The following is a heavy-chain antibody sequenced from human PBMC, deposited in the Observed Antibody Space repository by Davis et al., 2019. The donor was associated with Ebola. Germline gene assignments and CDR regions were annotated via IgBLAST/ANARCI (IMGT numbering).Heavy chain of an antibody. CDR1: GFTLDDYA. D-gene: IGHD6-13*01. J-gene: IGHJ4*02. Sequence: LSLTCAASGFTLDDYAMYWVRQAPGKGLEWVSGISWNSGSIGYADSVQGRFIISRDNAKHSLNLQMNSLRAEDTALYYCGKGLWDSSTWAPIDYWGQGILVTVS. CDR2: ISWNSGSI. CDR3: GKGLWDSSTWAPIDY. V-gene: IGHV3-9*01.